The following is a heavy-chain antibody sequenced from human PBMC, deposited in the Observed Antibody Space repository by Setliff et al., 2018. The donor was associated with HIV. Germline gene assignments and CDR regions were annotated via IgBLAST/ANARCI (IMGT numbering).Heavy chain of an antibody. CDR3: AKALVVGYYGMDI. CDR1: GGTFSSYA. V-gene: IGHV1-69*05. CDR2: IIPIFGTA. Sequence: VASVKVSCKASGGTFSSYAISWVRQAPGQGLEWMGGIIPIFGTANYAQKFQGRVTITTDESTSTAYMELSSLRSEDTAVYYYAKALVVGYYGMDIWGQGTTVTVSS. D-gene: IGHD2-15*01. J-gene: IGHJ6*02.